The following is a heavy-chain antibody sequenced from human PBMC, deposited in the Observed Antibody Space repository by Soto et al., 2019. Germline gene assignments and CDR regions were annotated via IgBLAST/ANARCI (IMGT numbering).Heavy chain of an antibody. J-gene: IGHJ4*02. D-gene: IGHD3-10*01. V-gene: IGHV1-46*03. CDR3: SRVDPGETSPFDH. CDR1: GYIFTSYY. CDR2: INPFDGSR. Sequence: QVQLVQSGAEVKKPGASVKVSCKASGYIFTSYYIHWVRQAPGQGLEWMGWINPFDGSRMFAQSFQGRVTMTKHTSTSTVYMEVSSLRSEDTAVYYCSRVDPGETSPFDHWGQGTLVTVSS.